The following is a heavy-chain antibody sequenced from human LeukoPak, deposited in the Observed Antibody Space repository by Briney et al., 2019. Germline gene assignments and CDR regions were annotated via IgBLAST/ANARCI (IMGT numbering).Heavy chain of an antibody. V-gene: IGHV1-8*01. CDR3: ARVEGYCSGGSCYRRPPGDY. CDR2: MNPNSGNT. Sequence: GASVKVSCKASGYTFTSYDINWVRQATGHGLEWMGWMNPNSGNTGYAQKFQGRVTMTRNTSISTAYMELSSLRSEDTAVYYCARVEGYCSGGSCYRRPPGDYWGQGTLVTVSS. D-gene: IGHD2-15*01. CDR1: GYTFTSYD. J-gene: IGHJ4*02.